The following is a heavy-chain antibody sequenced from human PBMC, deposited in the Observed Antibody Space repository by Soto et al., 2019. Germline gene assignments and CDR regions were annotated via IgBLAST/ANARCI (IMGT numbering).Heavy chain of an antibody. D-gene: IGHD3-10*01. CDR1: GFTFSSYG. Sequence: QVQLVESGGVVVQPGRSLRLSCAASGFTFSSYGMHWVRQAPGEGLEWVAVISYDGSNKYYADSVKGRFTISRDNSKNTLYLQMNSLRAEDTAVYYCAKDYGLLWFGVDYWGQGTLVTVSS. J-gene: IGHJ4*02. CDR3: AKDYGLLWFGVDY. CDR2: ISYDGSNK. V-gene: IGHV3-30*18.